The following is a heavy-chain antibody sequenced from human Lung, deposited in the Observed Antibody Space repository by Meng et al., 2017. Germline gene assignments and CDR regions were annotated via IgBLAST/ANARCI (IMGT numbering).Heavy chain of an antibody. D-gene: IGHD6-19*01. CDR1: GDSVSSNSAD. V-gene: IGHV6-1*01. Sequence: QVHLQQSGPGLVKPSQTLSLTCAISGDSVSSNSADWNWIRQSPSRGLEWLGRTYYRSKWYNGYAVSVRSRITINPATSKNQFSLQLNSVTPEDTAVYYCARSQQWLDSWGQGTLVTVSS. CDR3: ARSQQWLDS. J-gene: IGHJ4*02. CDR2: TYYRSKWYN.